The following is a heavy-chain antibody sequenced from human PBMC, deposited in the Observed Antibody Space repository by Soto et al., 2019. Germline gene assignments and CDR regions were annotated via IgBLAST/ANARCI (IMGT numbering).Heavy chain of an antibody. Sequence: HPGGSLRLSCAGSGFTLSDHYIDWVRQAPGKGLEWVGRSRDKAQGYSTAYAASVKGRFTTSRDESKNSVYLQMTDMDPADTATYYCARLRVDSGGYHFDIWGQGTLVTVSS. V-gene: IGHV3-72*01. CDR1: GFTLSDHY. CDR3: ARLRVDSGGYHFDI. D-gene: IGHD2-21*01. CDR2: SRDKAQGYST. J-gene: IGHJ4*02.